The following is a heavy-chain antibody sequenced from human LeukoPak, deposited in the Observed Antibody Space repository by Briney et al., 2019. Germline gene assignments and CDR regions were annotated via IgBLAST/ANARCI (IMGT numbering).Heavy chain of an antibody. V-gene: IGHV3-9*01. Sequence: GGSLRLSCSASGFSFYDYAMNWVRQAPGKGLEWVSGVSWSSGIIGYADSVKGRFTISRDNAKNSLYLQMDSLRAEDTGAYYCASELHYWGPGTLVTVSS. CDR2: VSWSSGII. CDR1: GFSFYDYA. D-gene: IGHD1-7*01. J-gene: IGHJ4*02. CDR3: ASELHY.